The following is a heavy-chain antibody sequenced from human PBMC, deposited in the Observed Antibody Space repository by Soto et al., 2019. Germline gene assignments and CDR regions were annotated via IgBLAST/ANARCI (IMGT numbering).Heavy chain of an antibody. CDR3: AKYLGGLVYTFDY. J-gene: IGHJ4*02. CDR2: ISNDGSNK. CDR1: GFTFSSYG. V-gene: IGHV3-30*18. Sequence: QVQLVESGGGVVQPGRSLRLSCAASGFTFSSYGMHWVRQAPGKGLEWVTVISNDGSNKYYADSVKGRFTISRDNSKNTLYLQLNSLRAEDTAVYYCAKYLGGLVYTFDYWGQGTLVTGSS. D-gene: IGHD6-19*01.